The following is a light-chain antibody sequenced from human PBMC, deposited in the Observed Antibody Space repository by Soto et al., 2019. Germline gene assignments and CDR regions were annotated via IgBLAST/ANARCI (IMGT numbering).Light chain of an antibody. J-gene: IGLJ1*01. V-gene: IGLV2-14*01. Sequence: QSVLTQPASVSGSPGQSITISSPGTRSDVGGYNYVSWYQQHPGKAPKRMIYEVSNRPSGGSNRFSGSKSDNTASLTISGLHAEDEADYYCSSYTSSSTLGDVFGTGTKVTVL. CDR1: RSDVGGYNY. CDR3: SSYTSSSTLGDV. CDR2: EVS.